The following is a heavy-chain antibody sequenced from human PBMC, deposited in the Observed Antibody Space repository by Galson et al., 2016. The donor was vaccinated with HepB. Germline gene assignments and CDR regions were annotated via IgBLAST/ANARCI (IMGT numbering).Heavy chain of an antibody. J-gene: IGHJ4*02. V-gene: IGHV1-8*01. CDR2: MNPNSGNT. Sequence: SVKVSCKASGYTFTSSDINWVRQATGQGLEWMGWMNPNSGNTGYAQKFQGRVTMTRNTSISTAYMELSSLRSEDTAVYYCARGPKYGDRNLSDYWGQGTLVTVSS. CDR3: ARGPKYGDRNLSDY. D-gene: IGHD4-17*01. CDR1: GYTFTSSD.